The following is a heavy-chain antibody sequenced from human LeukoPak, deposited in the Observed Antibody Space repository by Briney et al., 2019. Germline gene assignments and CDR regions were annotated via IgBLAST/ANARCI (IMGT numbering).Heavy chain of an antibody. CDR2: IYHSGST. V-gene: IGHV4-38-2*01. CDR1: GYSISSCFY. Sequence: SETLSLTCAVSGYSISSCFYWGWIRQPPGRGQEWIGSIYHSGSTYYNPSLKSRVTISVDTSKNQFSLKLSSVTAADTAVYYCARATSELTGDPFYYFHMDVWGKGSTVTVSS. CDR3: ARATSELTGDPFYYFHMDV. D-gene: IGHD7-27*01. J-gene: IGHJ6*03.